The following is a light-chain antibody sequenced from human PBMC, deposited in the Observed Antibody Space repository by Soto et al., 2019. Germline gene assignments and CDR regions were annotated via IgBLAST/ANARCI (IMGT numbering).Light chain of an antibody. V-gene: IGKV3-11*01. Sequence: IVLTQSPVTLSLSPGDRATLSCRASQSIKTYMAWYQQRPGQSPRLLIYDVSTRAAGIPARFSGSGSGTDFTLTISNLEPEDFGVYFSQQRNNWPPVYTFGQGTKLELK. CDR2: DVS. CDR1: QSIKTY. CDR3: QQRNNWPPVYT. J-gene: IGKJ2*01.